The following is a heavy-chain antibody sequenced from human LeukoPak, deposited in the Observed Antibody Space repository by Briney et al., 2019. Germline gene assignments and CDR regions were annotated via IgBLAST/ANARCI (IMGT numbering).Heavy chain of an antibody. CDR3: ARDAGDYGGNLYYYYYYGMDV. D-gene: IGHD4-23*01. V-gene: IGHV1-3*01. Sequence: ASVKVSCKASGYTFTSYAMHWVRQAPGQRLEWMGWINAGNGNTKYSQKFQGRVTITRDTSASTAYMELSSLRSEDTAVYYCARDAGDYGGNLYYYYYYGMDVWGQGTTVTVSS. CDR1: GYTFTSYA. J-gene: IGHJ6*02. CDR2: INAGNGNT.